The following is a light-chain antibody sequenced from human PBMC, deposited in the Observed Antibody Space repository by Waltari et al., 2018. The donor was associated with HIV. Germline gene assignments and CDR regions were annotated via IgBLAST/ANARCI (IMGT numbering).Light chain of an antibody. CDR3: AAWDDYLNGHV. V-gene: IGLV1-36*01. Sequence: QSVLTKPPSVSDPPSQRATISLPGITSNIRINAVNWYQQVPGTAPKLLIYYADLLSSGVSDRFSGSKSGTSASLAIRGLQSEDEAEYYCAAWDDYLNGHVFGSGTKVTVL. J-gene: IGLJ1*01. CDR1: TSNIRINA. CDR2: YAD.